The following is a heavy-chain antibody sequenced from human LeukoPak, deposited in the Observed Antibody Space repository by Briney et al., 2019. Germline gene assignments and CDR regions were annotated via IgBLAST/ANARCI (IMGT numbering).Heavy chain of an antibody. Sequence: ETGPTLVNPTQTLTLTCTFSGFSLSTSEVGVGWIRQPPGKALEWLALIYWDDDKRYSPSLKSRLTITKDTSKNQVVLTMTNMDPVDTATYYCAHRRGWGRNSNAFDIWGQGTMVTVSS. J-gene: IGHJ3*02. V-gene: IGHV2-5*02. CDR3: AHRRGWGRNSNAFDI. CDR2: IYWDDDK. D-gene: IGHD3-16*01. CDR1: GFSLSTSEVG.